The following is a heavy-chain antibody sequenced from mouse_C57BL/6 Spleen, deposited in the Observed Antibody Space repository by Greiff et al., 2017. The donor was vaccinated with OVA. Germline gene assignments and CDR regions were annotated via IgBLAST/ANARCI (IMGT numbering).Heavy chain of an antibody. Sequence: VQLQQSGAELARPGASVKLSCKASGYTFTSYGISWVKQRTGQGLEWIGEIYPRSGNTYYNEQFKGKATLTADKSSSTAYMELRSLTSEDSAVYFCARWGDSSGYVAYWGQGTLVTVSA. D-gene: IGHD3-2*02. V-gene: IGHV1-81*01. J-gene: IGHJ3*01. CDR2: IYPRSGNT. CDR1: GYTFTSYG. CDR3: ARWGDSSGYVAY.